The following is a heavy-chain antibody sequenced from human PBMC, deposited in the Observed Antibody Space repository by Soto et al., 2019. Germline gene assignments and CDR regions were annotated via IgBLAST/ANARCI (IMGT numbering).Heavy chain of an antibody. CDR3: AREDGYCSGGSCAPGAFDI. Sequence: QVQLVESGGGVVQPGRSLRLSCAASGFTFSSYAMHWVRQAPGKGLEWVAVISYDGSNKYYADSVKGRFTISRDNSKNTLYLQMNSPRAEDTAVYYCAREDGYCSGGSCAPGAFDIWGQGTMVTVSS. J-gene: IGHJ3*02. D-gene: IGHD2-15*01. V-gene: IGHV3-30-3*01. CDR2: ISYDGSNK. CDR1: GFTFSSYA.